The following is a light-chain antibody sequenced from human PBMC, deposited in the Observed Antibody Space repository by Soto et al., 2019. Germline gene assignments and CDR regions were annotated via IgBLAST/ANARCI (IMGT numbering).Light chain of an antibody. J-gene: IGLJ1*01. CDR3: SSYKSNRTLLYV. CDR2: DVS. Sequence: QSALTQPASVSGSPGQSITISCTGTSSDVGGYNYVSWYQQHPGKAPKLRIYDVSNRPSGVSNRFSGPKSGNTASLTISGLQAEDEADYYCSSYKSNRTLLYVFGTGTKLTVL. CDR1: SSDVGGYNY. V-gene: IGLV2-14*01.